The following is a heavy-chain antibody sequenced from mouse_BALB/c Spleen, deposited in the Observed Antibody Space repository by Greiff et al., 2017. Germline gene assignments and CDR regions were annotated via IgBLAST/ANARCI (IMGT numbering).Heavy chain of an antibody. V-gene: IGHV2-2*02. J-gene: IGHJ4*01. Sequence: QVQLKESGPGLVQPSQSLSITCTVSGFSLTSYGVHWVRQSPGKGLEWLGVIWSGGSTDYNAAFISRLSISKDNSKSQVFFKMNSLQANDTAVYYCARGDYYGSKGAMDYWGQGTSVTVSS. CDR3: ARGDYYGSKGAMDY. CDR1: GFSLTSYG. CDR2: IWSGGST. D-gene: IGHD1-1*01.